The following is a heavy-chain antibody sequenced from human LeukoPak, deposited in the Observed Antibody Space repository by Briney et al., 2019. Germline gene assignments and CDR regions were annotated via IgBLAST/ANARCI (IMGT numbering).Heavy chain of an antibody. Sequence: SVKVSCKTSGYSFSSYGFSWVRQAPGQGLEWMGRIIPILGIANYAQKFQGRVTITADKSTSTAYMELSSLRSEDTAVYYCARVRRDGYDELDYWGQGTLVTVSS. D-gene: IGHD5-24*01. CDR2: IIPILGIA. CDR1: GYSFSSYG. J-gene: IGHJ4*02. CDR3: ARVRRDGYDELDY. V-gene: IGHV1-69*04.